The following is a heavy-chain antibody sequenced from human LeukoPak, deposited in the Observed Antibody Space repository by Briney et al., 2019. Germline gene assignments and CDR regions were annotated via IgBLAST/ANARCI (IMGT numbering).Heavy chain of an antibody. CDR1: GCTLTALS. V-gene: IGHV1-24*01. J-gene: IGHJ4*02. Sequence: ASVKVSCKVSGCTLTALSMHWVRQAPGKGLEWMGGFDPDTVETIYAQKFQGRVTMTEDTSIDTAYMDLSSLRSEDTAVYYCATVRYYDTPGDSDYFDYWGQGTLVTVSS. CDR2: FDPDTVET. D-gene: IGHD3-22*01. CDR3: ATVRYYDTPGDSDYFDY.